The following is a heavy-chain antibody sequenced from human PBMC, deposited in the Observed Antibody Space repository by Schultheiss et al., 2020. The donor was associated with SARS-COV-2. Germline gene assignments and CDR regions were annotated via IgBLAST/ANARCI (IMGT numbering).Heavy chain of an antibody. CDR1: GFTVSSNY. CDR3: ARDTGGASGY. Sequence: GESLKISCAASGFTVSSNYMSWVRQAPGKGLEWVSVIYSGGSTYYADSVKGRFTISRDNSKNTLYLQMNSLRAEDTAVYYCARDTGGASGYWGQGTLVTVSS. V-gene: IGHV3-66*01. D-gene: IGHD3-16*01. J-gene: IGHJ4*02. CDR2: IYSGGST.